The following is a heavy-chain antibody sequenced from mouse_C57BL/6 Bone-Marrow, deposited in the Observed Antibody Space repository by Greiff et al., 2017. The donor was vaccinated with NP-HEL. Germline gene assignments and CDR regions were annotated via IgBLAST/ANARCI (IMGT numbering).Heavy chain of an antibody. CDR2: IYPRSGNT. Sequence: VQRVESGAELARPGASVKLSCKASGYTFTSYGISWVKQRTGQGLEWIGEIYPRSGNTYYNEKFKGKATLTADKSSSTAYMELRSLTAEDSAVYFCARGSSYAMDYWGQGTAVTVSS. D-gene: IGHD1-1*01. J-gene: IGHJ4*01. V-gene: IGHV1-81*01. CDR3: ARGSSYAMDY. CDR1: GYTFTSYG.